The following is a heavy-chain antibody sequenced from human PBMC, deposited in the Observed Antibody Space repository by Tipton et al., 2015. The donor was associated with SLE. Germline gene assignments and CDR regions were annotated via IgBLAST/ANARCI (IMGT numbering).Heavy chain of an antibody. J-gene: IGHJ6*02. CDR2: ISGSADST. CDR1: GFTLRNYA. Sequence: SLRLSCAASGFTLRNYAMSWVRQAPGKGPEWVSGISGSADSTYYADSVQGRFTISRDNSKNTLYLHMVSLTAEDTAIYYCAKGLVGAANRYYYYVMDVWGQGTTVTVSS. V-gene: IGHV3-23*01. CDR3: AKGLVGAANRYYYYVMDV. D-gene: IGHD1-26*01.